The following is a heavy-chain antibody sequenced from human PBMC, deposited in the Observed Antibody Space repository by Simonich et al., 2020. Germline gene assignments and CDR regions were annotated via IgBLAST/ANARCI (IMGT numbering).Heavy chain of an antibody. CDR3: ASPIAAAGTSYYYYYGMDV. D-gene: IGHD6-13*01. CDR1: GFTFSSYE. V-gene: IGHV3-48*03. J-gene: IGHJ6*02. Sequence: EVQLVESGGGLVQPGWSLRLSCVASGFTFSSYEMNWVRQAPGKGLEWVEYIRSSGSTIYYADSVKGRFTISRDNAKNSLYLQMNSLRAEDTAVYYCASPIAAAGTSYYYYYGMDVWGQGTTVTVSS. CDR2: IRSSGSTI.